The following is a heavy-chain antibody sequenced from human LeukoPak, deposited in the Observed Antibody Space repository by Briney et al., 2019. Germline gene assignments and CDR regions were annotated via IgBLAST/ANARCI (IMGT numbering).Heavy chain of an antibody. CDR2: MNEYGSEK. CDR1: GFTFSNYW. D-gene: IGHD2-2*01. V-gene: IGHV3-7*01. CDR3: ARVLYGSRVNVIDS. J-gene: IGHJ4*02. Sequence: GGSLALSCAASGFTFSNYWINWVRQAPGKGLEWVANMNEYGSEKYYVDSVRGRFTISRDNAENSLFLHMNSLRVEDTAVYRCARVLYGSRVNVIDSWGPGTLVTVSS.